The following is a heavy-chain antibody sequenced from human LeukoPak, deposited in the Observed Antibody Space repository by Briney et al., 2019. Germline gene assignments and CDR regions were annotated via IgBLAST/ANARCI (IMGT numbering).Heavy chain of an antibody. Sequence: SETLSLTCTVSGGSISSGGYYWSWIRQHPGKGLEWIGYIYYSGSTYYNPSLKSRVTISVDTSKNQFSLKLSSVTAADTAVYYCARAPLGVATPDYWGQGTLVTVSS. CDR3: ARAPLGVATPDY. D-gene: IGHD5-12*01. J-gene: IGHJ4*02. V-gene: IGHV4-31*03. CDR1: GGSISSGGYY. CDR2: IYYSGST.